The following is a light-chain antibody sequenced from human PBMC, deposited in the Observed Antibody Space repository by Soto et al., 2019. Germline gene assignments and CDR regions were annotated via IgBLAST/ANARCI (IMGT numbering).Light chain of an antibody. CDR3: SSYSSSSSFLI. Sequence: QSVLTQPASVSGSPGQSITISCTGSSSDVGSYNLVSWYLQHPGKAPKLMIYETIKRPSGGSSRFSGSKSGNTASLTISGLQAEDEADYYCSSYSSSSSFLIFGGGTKVTVL. J-gene: IGLJ2*01. CDR2: ETI. CDR1: SSDVGSYNL. V-gene: IGLV2-23*01.